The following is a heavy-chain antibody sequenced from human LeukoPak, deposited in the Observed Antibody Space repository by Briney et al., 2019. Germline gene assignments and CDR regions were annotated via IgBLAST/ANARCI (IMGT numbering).Heavy chain of an antibody. V-gene: IGHV3-23*01. D-gene: IGHD3-3*01. CDR2: INGSGGST. Sequence: GGSLRLSCAASGFTFSSYAMSWVRQAPGKGLEWVSAINGSGGSTYYADSVKGRFTISRDNSKNTLYLQMNSLRAEDTAVYYCAKAVLRFLDSIYAFDIWGQGTMVTVSS. CDR1: GFTFSSYA. CDR3: AKAVLRFLDSIYAFDI. J-gene: IGHJ3*02.